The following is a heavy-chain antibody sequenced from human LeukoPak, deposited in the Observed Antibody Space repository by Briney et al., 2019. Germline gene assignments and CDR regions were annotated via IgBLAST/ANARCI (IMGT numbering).Heavy chain of an antibody. V-gene: IGHV4-39*07. Sequence: SETLSLTCTVSGGSISSNSHYWGWIRQPPGKGLEWVGSIYYGGHTYYNPSLKSRVTISVDTSKNQFSLNLSSVTAADTAVYYCATSQLIDYWGQGTLVTVSS. J-gene: IGHJ4*02. CDR1: GGSISSNSHY. CDR2: IYYGGHT. CDR3: ATSQLIDY.